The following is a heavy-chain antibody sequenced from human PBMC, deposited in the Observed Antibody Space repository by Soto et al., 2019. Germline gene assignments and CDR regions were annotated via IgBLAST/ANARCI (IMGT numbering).Heavy chain of an antibody. CDR2: IFPSDSDT. J-gene: IGHJ5*02. CDR1: GYRFTSYW. V-gene: IGHV5-51*01. D-gene: IGHD3-22*01. Sequence: PGASLKISCRTSGYRFTSYWIAWVRQMPGKGLEWMRIIFPSDSDTRYIPSFHGQVTTSAHRSTSTPFLQSASLMASHTALFFSARKDKSGYFNWFGPWGQGTLVAVSS. CDR3: ARKDKSGYFNWFGP.